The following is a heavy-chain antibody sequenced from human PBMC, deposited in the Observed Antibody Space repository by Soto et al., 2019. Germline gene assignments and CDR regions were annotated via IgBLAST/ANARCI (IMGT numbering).Heavy chain of an antibody. Sequence: GESLKISCKGSGYSFSNTWINWVRQMPGKGLEWMGRIYPSDSYTNYSPSFQGHVTISADKSISTAYLQWSSLKASDTAMYYCARMNILPYYYDSSGPFDYWGQGTLVTVSS. CDR3: ARMNILPYYYDSSGPFDY. CDR2: IYPSDSYT. CDR1: GYSFSNTW. V-gene: IGHV5-10-1*01. J-gene: IGHJ4*02. D-gene: IGHD3-22*01.